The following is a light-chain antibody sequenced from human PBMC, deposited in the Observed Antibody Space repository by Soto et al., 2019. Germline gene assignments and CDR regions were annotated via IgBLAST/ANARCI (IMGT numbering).Light chain of an antibody. CDR3: ATWDDSLNVV. V-gene: IGLV1-44*01. Sequence: QSVLTQPPSVSGAPGQRVTISCTGSNSNIGAGYDVHWYQHVPGTAPKLLIYSNDQRPSAVPGRFSGSKSGTSASLAISGLLSEDEADYYCATWDDSLNVVFGGGTKLTVL. CDR1: NSNIGAGYD. J-gene: IGLJ2*01. CDR2: SND.